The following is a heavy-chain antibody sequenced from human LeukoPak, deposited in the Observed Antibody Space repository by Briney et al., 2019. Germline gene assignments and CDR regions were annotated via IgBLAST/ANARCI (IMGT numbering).Heavy chain of an antibody. Sequence: ASVKVSCKASGYTFTGYYMHWVRQAPGQGLEWMGWINPNSGGTNYAQKFQGRVTMTRDTSISTACMELSRLRSDDTAVYYCARVNYYDSSGYYSPHDAFDIWGQGTMVTVSS. V-gene: IGHV1-2*02. D-gene: IGHD3-22*01. CDR1: GYTFTGYY. J-gene: IGHJ3*02. CDR3: ARVNYYDSSGYYSPHDAFDI. CDR2: INPNSGGT.